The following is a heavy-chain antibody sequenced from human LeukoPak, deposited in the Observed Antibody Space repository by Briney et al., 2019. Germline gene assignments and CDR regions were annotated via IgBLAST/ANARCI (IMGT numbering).Heavy chain of an antibody. Sequence: GASVKVSCKASGYTFTSYAMNWVRQAPGQGLEWMGWINTNTGNPTYAQGFTGRFVFSLDTSVSTAYLQISSLKAEDTAVYYCARDQLLWFVESIDYWGQGTLVTVSS. J-gene: IGHJ4*02. CDR1: GYTFTSYA. CDR3: ARDQLLWFVESIDY. CDR2: INTNTGNP. V-gene: IGHV7-4-1*02. D-gene: IGHD3-10*01.